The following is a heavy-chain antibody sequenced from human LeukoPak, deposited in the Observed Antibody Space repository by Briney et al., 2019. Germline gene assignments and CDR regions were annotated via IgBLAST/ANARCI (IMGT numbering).Heavy chain of an antibody. D-gene: IGHD5-12*01. CDR2: ISSSGSTI. CDR3: ARDGGYASPYAFDI. CDR1: GFTFSDYY. V-gene: IGHV3-11*04. J-gene: IGHJ3*02. Sequence: KTGGSLRLSCTASGFTFSDYYMDWVRQAPGKGLEWVSYISSSGSTIYYADSVKGRFTISRDNAKNSLYLQMNSLRAEDTAVYYCARDGGYASPYAFDIWGQGTMVTVSS.